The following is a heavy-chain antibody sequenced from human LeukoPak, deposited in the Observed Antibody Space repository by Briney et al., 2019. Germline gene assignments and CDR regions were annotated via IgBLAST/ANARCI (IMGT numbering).Heavy chain of an antibody. Sequence: PSETLSLTCAVYGGSFSGYYWGWIRQPPGKGLEWIGSIYYSGSTFNNPSPKSRVTISVDTSKNQFSLKVSSVTAADTAVYYCARDAYGDSRGRVFDYWGQGTLVTVSS. CDR2: IYYSGST. D-gene: IGHD4-17*01. V-gene: IGHV4-34*11. CDR3: ARDAYGDSRGRVFDY. CDR1: GGSFSGYY. J-gene: IGHJ4*02.